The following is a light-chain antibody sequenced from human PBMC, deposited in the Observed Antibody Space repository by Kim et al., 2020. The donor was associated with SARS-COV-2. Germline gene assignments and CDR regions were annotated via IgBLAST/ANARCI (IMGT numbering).Light chain of an antibody. J-gene: IGKJ2*01. CDR2: DAS. V-gene: IGKV1-5*01. Sequence: SVGDRVTITCRASQSISSWLAWYQQKPGKAPKLLIYDASSLESGVPSRFSGSGSGTEFTLTISSLQPDDFATYYCQQYNSYSRVYTFGQGTKLEI. CDR1: QSISSW. CDR3: QQYNSYSRVYT.